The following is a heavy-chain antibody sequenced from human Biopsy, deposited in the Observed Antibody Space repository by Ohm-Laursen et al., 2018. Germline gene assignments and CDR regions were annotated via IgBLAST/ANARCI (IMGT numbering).Heavy chain of an antibody. CDR2: IYYTGST. D-gene: IGHD3-16*01. V-gene: IGHV4-59*01. CDR1: GASINLYY. Sequence: SETLSLTCTVSGASINLYYWSWIRRSPGKGLEWIGYIYYTGSTNYNPSVKSRVTISVDTSKNQFSLKLNSVTAADTAVYFCARDSRGGHLNTTLITGKNLDSWGQGILVTVSS. J-gene: IGHJ4*02. CDR3: ARDSRGGHLNTTLITGKNLDS.